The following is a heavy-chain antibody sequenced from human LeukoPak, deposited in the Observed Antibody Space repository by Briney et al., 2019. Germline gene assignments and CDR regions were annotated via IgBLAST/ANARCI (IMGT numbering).Heavy chain of an antibody. CDR3: ARVGAVAGGFDI. J-gene: IGHJ3*02. CDR1: GFTVSNKY. V-gene: IGHV3-53*01. CDR2: IYSDGRT. Sequence: GGSLRLSCAASGFTVSNKYMTWVRQAPGKGLEWVSLIYSDGRTYYADSVKGRCTISRDNSKNTLHLQMNSLRAEDTAVYYCARVGAVAGGFDIWGQGTMVTVSS. D-gene: IGHD6-19*01.